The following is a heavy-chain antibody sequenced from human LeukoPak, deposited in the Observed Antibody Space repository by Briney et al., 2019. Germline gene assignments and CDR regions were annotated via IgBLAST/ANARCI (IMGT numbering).Heavy chain of an antibody. CDR2: ICSSSSTI. J-gene: IGHJ4*02. D-gene: IGHD3-22*01. CDR1: GFTFSNYH. V-gene: IGHV3-48*02. CDR3: ARDAPPNYDSSGYRFDD. Sequence: GGSLRLSCAASGFTFSNYHMNWVRQAPGKGLEWVSYICSSSSTIYYADSVKGRFTIYRDNAKNSLSLQMNSLRDEDTAVYYCARDAPPNYDSSGYRFDDWGQGTLVTVPS.